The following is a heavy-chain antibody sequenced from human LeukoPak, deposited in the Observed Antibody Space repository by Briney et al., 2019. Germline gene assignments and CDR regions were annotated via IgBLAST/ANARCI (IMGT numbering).Heavy chain of an antibody. Sequence: ASVKVSCKASGYTFTSYAMNWVRQAPGQGLEWMGWINTNTGNPTYAQGFTGRFVFSLDTSVSTAYLQISSLKAEDTAVYYCARDLSSGYDYWVGLGYYYYYMDVWGKGTTVTVSS. J-gene: IGHJ6*03. CDR3: ARDLSSGYDYWVGLGYYYYYMDV. CDR1: GYTFTSYA. D-gene: IGHD5-12*01. CDR2: INTNTGNP. V-gene: IGHV7-4-1*02.